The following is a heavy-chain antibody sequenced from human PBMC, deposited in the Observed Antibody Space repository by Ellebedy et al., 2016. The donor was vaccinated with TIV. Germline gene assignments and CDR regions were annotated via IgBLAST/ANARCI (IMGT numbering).Heavy chain of an antibody. CDR3: ARFLSGYDPFDL. V-gene: IGHV3-7*03. CDR2: IKQDGNEK. CDR1: EFTFSIYW. D-gene: IGHD5-12*01. Sequence: PGGSLRLSCAASEFTFSIYWMSWVRQAPGKGLEWVANIKQDGNEKYYVDSVKGRFIISRDNAKNSLFLQMNRLRVEDTALYYCARFLSGYDPFDLWGQGSLVTVSS. J-gene: IGHJ4*02.